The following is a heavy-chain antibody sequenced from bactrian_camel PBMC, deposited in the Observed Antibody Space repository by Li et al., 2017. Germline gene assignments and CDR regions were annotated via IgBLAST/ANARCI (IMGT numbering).Heavy chain of an antibody. Sequence: HVQLVESGGDLVQPGGSLRLSCAASGFTFSIHAMTWVRQAPGKGLEWVSTSLTDGEHTYYSDSVKGRATISRDNAKDTLYLQLNSLETGDTAMYYCAKDHPPMSNIGGTYSADLLDFAYGGQGTQVTVS. V-gene: IGHV3S1*01. CDR3: AKDHPPMSNIGGTYSADLLDFAY. D-gene: IGHD2*01. CDR1: GFTFSIHA. CDR2: SLTDGEHT. J-gene: IGHJ6*01.